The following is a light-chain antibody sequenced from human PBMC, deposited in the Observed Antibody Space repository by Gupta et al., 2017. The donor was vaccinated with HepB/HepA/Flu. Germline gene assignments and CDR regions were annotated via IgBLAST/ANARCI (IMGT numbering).Light chain of an antibody. CDR2: GAS. Sequence: EIVMTQSPATLSVSPGERAILSCRASQSISSNLAWYQQKPGQALRLLIYGASNRATGIPARFSGSGSGTEFTLTISSLQSEDFAVYYCQQYNNWLWTFGQGTKVEIK. CDR3: QQYNNWLWT. CDR1: QSISSN. V-gene: IGKV3-15*01. J-gene: IGKJ1*01.